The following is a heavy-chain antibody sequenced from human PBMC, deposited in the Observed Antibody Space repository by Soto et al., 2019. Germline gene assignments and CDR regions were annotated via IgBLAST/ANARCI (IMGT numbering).Heavy chain of an antibody. V-gene: IGHV3-33*01. CDR1: GFTFSSCG. Sequence: GGSLRLTCAASGFTFSSCGMHWVRQAPGKGLEWVAVIWYDGSNKYYADSVKGRFTISRDNSKNTLYLQMNSLRAEDTAVYYCARDLAPWWDIHSRAFDPWGQGTLVTVSS. D-gene: IGHD2-8*02. CDR3: ARDLAPWWDIHSRAFDP. J-gene: IGHJ5*02. CDR2: IWYDGSNK.